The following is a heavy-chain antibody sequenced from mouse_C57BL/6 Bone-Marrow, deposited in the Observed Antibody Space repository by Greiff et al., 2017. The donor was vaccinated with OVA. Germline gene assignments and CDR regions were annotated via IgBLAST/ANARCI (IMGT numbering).Heavy chain of an antibody. CDR2: ISSGSSPI. CDR1: GFTFSDYG. V-gene: IGHV5-17*01. CDR3: ASKHYYGSSFNY. Sequence: EVQVVESGGGLVKPGGSLKLSCAASGFTFSDYGMHWVRQAPEKGLEWVAYISSGSSPIYYADTVKGRFTISRDNAKNTLFLQMTSLRSEDTAMYYCASKHYYGSSFNYWGQGTTLTVSS. J-gene: IGHJ2*01. D-gene: IGHD1-1*01.